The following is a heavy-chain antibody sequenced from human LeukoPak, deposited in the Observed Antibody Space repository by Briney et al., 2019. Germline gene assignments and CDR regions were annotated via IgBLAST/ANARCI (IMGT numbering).Heavy chain of an antibody. CDR1: GGSISSGGYY. D-gene: IGHD3-10*01. Sequence: SGILSLTCTVSGGSISSGGYYWSWIRQHPGKGLEWIGYIYYSGSTYYNPSLKSRVTISVDTSKNQFSLKLSSVTAADTAVYYCARGSVVRGVIHFDYWGQGTLVTVSS. V-gene: IGHV4-31*03. CDR2: IYYSGST. CDR3: ARGSVVRGVIHFDY. J-gene: IGHJ4*02.